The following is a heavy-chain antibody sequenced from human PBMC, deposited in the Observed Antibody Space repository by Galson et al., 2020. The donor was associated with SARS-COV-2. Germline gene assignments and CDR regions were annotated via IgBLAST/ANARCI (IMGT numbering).Heavy chain of an antibody. V-gene: IGHV1-2*02. J-gene: IGHJ4*02. CDR3: ARDLRINDY. CDR1: GYSFTAYY. CDR2: INPNSGAR. Sequence: ASVKVSCKTSGYSFTAYYIHWVRQAPGQGLEWMGWINPNSGARNYAQAFQGRVTMTSDTSITAAYMELSRLTSDDTAIYYCARDLRINDYWGQGTLVTVSS.